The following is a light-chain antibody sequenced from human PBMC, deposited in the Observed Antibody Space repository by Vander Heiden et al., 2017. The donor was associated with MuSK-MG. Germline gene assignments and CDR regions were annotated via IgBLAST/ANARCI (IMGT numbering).Light chain of an antibody. Sequence: IVLTQAPGTRSLSPGETATRSCRARQSVSSTYLPWYQQKHSQAHRPLIYGAASRATGIPDRFSGSGSGTDFTLTLSRMGPEDDEVYYCQQYGSTTPMYTFGQGTKVEIK. J-gene: IGKJ2*01. CDR2: GAA. V-gene: IGKV3-20*01. CDR3: QQYGSTTPMYT. CDR1: QSVSSTY.